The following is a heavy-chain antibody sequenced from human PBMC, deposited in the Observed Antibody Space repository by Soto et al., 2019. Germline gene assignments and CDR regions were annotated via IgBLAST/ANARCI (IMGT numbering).Heavy chain of an antibody. CDR3: ARVRRVVASKNYDWFDP. V-gene: IGHV4-59*01. D-gene: IGHD2-15*01. CDR1: GVSITGYY. Sequence: SETLSLTCTVSGVSITGYYWSWIRQPPGKGLEWIGYTYYSGSTNYNPSLKSRVTISVDTPKNQFSLKLTSVTAADTAVYFCARVRRVVASKNYDWFDPWGQGTLVTVSS. J-gene: IGHJ5*02. CDR2: TYYSGST.